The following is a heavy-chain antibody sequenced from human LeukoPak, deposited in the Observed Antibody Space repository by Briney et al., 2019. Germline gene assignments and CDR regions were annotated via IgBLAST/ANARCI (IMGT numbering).Heavy chain of an antibody. CDR2: LSGRGGST. D-gene: IGHD1-1*01. V-gene: IGHV3-23*01. CDR3: AKGVGTAGNRFDP. Sequence: GGSLRLSCASSVFTFRRYATSCARHAPGRGLECVSGLSGRGGSTHYADSVWGRLTISRDNSKSTLYLQMSSLRAEDTAVYYCAKGVGTAGNRFDPWGQGTLVTVSS. J-gene: IGHJ5*02. CDR1: VFTFRRYA.